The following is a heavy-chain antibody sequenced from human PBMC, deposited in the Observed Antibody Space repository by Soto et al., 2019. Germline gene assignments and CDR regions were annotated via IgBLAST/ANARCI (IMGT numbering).Heavy chain of an antibody. Sequence: QVQLQESGPGLVKPSQTLSLTCSVSGDSISDGAYYWTWIRQRPGKGLEWIGYIYYSGSIYYNPSLQSRLTISRDTSMIHFSLKLTSVTAADMAMYYCARRSDATHAFDFWGQGTMVTVSS. CDR2: IYYSGSI. CDR3: ARRSDATHAFDF. V-gene: IGHV4-31*03. CDR1: GDSISDGAYY. J-gene: IGHJ3*01.